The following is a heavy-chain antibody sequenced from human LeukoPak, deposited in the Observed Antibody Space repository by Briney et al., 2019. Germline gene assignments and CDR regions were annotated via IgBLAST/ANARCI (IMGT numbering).Heavy chain of an antibody. J-gene: IGHJ6*02. CDR1: GFTLSSYV. V-gene: IGHV3-64*01. CDR3: VRATGTYAGDYYGMDV. CDR2: IRSNGGST. Sequence: PGGSLRLSCAAAGFTLSSYVMHWVRQAPGKGLEYVSCIRSNGGSTYYANSVRDRFTISRDNSKNTLYLQMGSLRAEDMAVYYCVRATGTYAGDYYGMDVWGQGTTVTVSS. D-gene: IGHD1-26*01.